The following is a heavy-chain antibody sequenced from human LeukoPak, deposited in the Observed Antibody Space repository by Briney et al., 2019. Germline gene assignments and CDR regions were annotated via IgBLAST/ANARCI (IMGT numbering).Heavy chain of an antibody. D-gene: IGHD1-7*01. V-gene: IGHV6-1*01. J-gene: IGHJ3*01. CDR1: GDSVSRNGVA. CDR3: ARGQNSAFDV. CDR2: TYYGSN. Sequence: SQTLSLTCDISGDSVSRNGVAWNWIRQSPSRGLEWLGRTYYGSNEYSVSMRGRITIATDASNNRFSLQLNSMTPDDTAMYYCARGQNSAFDVWSQGTMVTVSS.